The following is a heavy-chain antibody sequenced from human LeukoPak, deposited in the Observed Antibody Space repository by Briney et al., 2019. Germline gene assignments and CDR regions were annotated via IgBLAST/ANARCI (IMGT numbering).Heavy chain of an antibody. Sequence: GGSLRLSCAASGFTFSSYAMSLVRQAPGKGLEWVSAISGSGGSTYYADSVKGRFTISRDNSKNTLYLQMNSLRAEDTAVYYCAKARYRSGGSCYGDYWGQGTLVTVSS. V-gene: IGHV3-23*01. J-gene: IGHJ4*02. CDR3: AKARYRSGGSCYGDY. CDR1: GFTFSSYA. D-gene: IGHD2-15*01. CDR2: ISGSGGST.